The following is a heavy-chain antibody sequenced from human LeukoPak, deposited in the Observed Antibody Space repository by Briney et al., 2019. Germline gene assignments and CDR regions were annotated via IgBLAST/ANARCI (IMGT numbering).Heavy chain of an antibody. V-gene: IGHV3-7*05. Sequence: GGSLRLSCAASGITFNTYWLSWVRQAPGRGLEWLATINQDGSEKYYVNSVKGRFTISRDNAKNSLFLQMNSLRAEDTAVYYCTTFYTRLTDYWGQGTLVTVSS. CDR1: GITFNTYW. J-gene: IGHJ4*02. CDR3: TTFYTRLTDY. CDR2: INQDGSEK. D-gene: IGHD2/OR15-2a*01.